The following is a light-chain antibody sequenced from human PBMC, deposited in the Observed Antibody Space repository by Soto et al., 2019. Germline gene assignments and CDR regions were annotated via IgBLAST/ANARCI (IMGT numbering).Light chain of an antibody. CDR2: AAS. Sequence: DIQMTQSPSSLSASVGDRVTITCRASQGIRNELGWYQQKPGKAPERLIYAASSLQSGVPSRFSRASGTEFTLTISSLQPEDFATYYCLQHNSYPWTFGQGTKVEIK. V-gene: IGKV1-17*01. CDR3: LQHNSYPWT. CDR1: QGIRNE. J-gene: IGKJ1*01.